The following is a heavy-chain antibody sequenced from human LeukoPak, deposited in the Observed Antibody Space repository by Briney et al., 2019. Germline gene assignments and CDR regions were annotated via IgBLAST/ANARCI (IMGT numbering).Heavy chain of an antibody. D-gene: IGHD2-8*01. CDR2: FSRGGGST. J-gene: IGHJ4*02. CDR3: AKDRSCINDVCHGGFDY. Sequence: GGSLRPPFAAPGFTFSTHTRSWVPKAPGKGLGWAQGFSRGGGSTYYADSVKGRFTISRDNSKSTLYLQMNSLRGEDAAVYYCAKDRSCINDVCHGGFDYWGQGTLVTVSS. CDR1: GFTFSTHT. V-gene: IGHV3-23*01.